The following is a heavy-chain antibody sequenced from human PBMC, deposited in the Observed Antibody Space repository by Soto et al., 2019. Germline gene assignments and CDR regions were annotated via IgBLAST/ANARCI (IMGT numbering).Heavy chain of an antibody. J-gene: IGHJ4*02. CDR1: GFIFNTYG. V-gene: IGHV3-23*01. CDR2: ITGRGGRT. CDR3: AKDWGSGWFRSYFDS. Sequence: EVQLLESGGGLVQPGGSLRLSCAASGFIFNTYGMSWVRQAPGKGLEWVSAITGRGGRTDYADSVKGRFTISRDNSKNTLYLQMNSLRAEDTAVYYCAKDWGSGWFRSYFDSWGQGALVTVSS. D-gene: IGHD6-19*01.